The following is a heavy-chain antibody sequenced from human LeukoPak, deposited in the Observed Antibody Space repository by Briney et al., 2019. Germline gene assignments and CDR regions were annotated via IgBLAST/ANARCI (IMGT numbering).Heavy chain of an antibody. Sequence: ASVKVSCKASGGTFSSYAISWVRQAPGQGLEWMGGIIPIFGTANYAQKFQGRVTITADKSTSTAYMELSSLRSEDTAVYYCARPAGWGYYYYYMDVWGKGTTVTVSS. CDR3: ARPAGWGYYYYYMDV. CDR2: IIPIFGTA. D-gene: IGHD3-16*01. V-gene: IGHV1-69*06. CDR1: GGTFSSYA. J-gene: IGHJ6*03.